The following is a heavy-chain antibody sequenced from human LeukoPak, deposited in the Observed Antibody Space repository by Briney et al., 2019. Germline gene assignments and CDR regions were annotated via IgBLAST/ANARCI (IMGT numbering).Heavy chain of an antibody. J-gene: IGHJ3*02. Sequence: GGSLRLSCAASGFTFSDYYMSWIRQAPGKGLEWVSYISSSGSTIYYADSVKGRFTISRDNAKNSLYLQMNSLRAEDTAVYYCARGKLLWFGEASTNAFDIWGQGTMVTVSS. CDR3: ARGKLLWFGEASTNAFDI. D-gene: IGHD3-10*01. V-gene: IGHV3-11*04. CDR2: ISSSGSTI. CDR1: GFTFSDYY.